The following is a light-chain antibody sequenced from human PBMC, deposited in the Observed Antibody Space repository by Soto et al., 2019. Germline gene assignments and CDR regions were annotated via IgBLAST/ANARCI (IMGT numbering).Light chain of an antibody. CDR2: KAS. CDR3: QQYNSYPYT. Sequence: DIQMTQSPSTLSXSVXXXXXXTCRASQSISSWLAWYQQKPGKAPKLLIYKASSLESGVPSRFSGSGSGTEFTLTISSLQPDDFATYYCQQYNSYPYTFGQGTKLEIK. CDR1: QSISSW. V-gene: IGKV1-5*03. J-gene: IGKJ2*01.